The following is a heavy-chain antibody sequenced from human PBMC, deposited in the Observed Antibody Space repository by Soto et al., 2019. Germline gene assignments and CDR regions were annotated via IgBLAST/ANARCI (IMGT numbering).Heavy chain of an antibody. J-gene: IGHJ4*02. CDR3: AKDRGGDTRAMYSSSSYFDY. CDR2: ISYDGSNK. CDR1: GFTFSSYG. D-gene: IGHD6-6*01. Sequence: GGSLRLSCAASGFTFSSYGMHWVRQAPGKGLEWVAVISYDGSNKYYADSVKGRFTISRDNSKNTLYLQMNSLRAEDTAVYYCAKDRGGDTRAMYSSSSYFDYWGQGTLVTVSS. V-gene: IGHV3-30*18.